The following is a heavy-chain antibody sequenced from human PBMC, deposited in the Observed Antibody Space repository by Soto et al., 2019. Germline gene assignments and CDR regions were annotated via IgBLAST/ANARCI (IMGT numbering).Heavy chain of an antibody. D-gene: IGHD3-3*01. J-gene: IGHJ6*02. Sequence: QVQLVQSGAEVKKPGASVKVSCKASGYTFTSYAMHWVRQAPGQRLEWMGWINDGNGNTKYSQKFQGRVTITRDTSANTAYMELSSLRSEDTAVYYCAREYYDFWSVDYYYCSSMDVWGQGTTVTVSS. CDR3: AREYYDFWSVDYYYCSSMDV. CDR2: INDGNGNT. V-gene: IGHV1-3*01. CDR1: GYTFTSYA.